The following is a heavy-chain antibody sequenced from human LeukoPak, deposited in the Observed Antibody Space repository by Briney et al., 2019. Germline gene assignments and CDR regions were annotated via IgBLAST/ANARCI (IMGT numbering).Heavy chain of an antibody. J-gene: IGHJ4*02. CDR3: AKGPPMVEYYFDY. CDR2: IRYDGSNK. V-gene: IGHV3-30*02. Sequence: GGSLSLSCAASGFTFSSYGMHWVRQAPGKGLEWVAFIRYDGSNKYYADSVKGRFTISRDNSKNTLYLQMNSLGAEDTAVYYCAKGPPMVEYYFDYWGQGTLVTVSS. D-gene: IGHD3-10*01. CDR1: GFTFSSYG.